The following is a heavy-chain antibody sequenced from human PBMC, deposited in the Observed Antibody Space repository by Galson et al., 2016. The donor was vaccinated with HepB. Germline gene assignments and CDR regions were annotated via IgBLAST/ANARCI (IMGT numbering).Heavy chain of an antibody. CDR1: GVSIRRSNW. Sequence: LSLTCAVSGVSIRRSNWWSWVRQPPGKGLEWIGEVYHSGNTNYNPSLKSRAIISIDMSKNHFSLNLSSVTAADTAVYYWSRDLGVAGSFDFWGQGILVTVSS. CDR2: VYHSGNT. J-gene: IGHJ4*02. V-gene: IGHV4-4*02. D-gene: IGHD6-19*01. CDR3: SRDLGVAGSFDF.